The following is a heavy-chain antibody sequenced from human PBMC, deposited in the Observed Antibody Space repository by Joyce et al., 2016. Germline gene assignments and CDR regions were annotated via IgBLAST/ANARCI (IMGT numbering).Heavy chain of an antibody. CDR3: ATPYYDSSGYPYYFDY. Sequence: QLQLQESGPGLVKPSETLSLTCTVSGGSISSSIYYWGWIRQPPGKGLEWIGNIYSSGSTYYNPSLKSRVTISVDTSKNQCSLKLTSVTAADTAVYFCATPYYDSSGYPYYFDYWGQGTLVTVSS. CDR2: IYSSGST. CDR1: GGSISSSIYY. J-gene: IGHJ4*02. V-gene: IGHV4-39*01. D-gene: IGHD3-22*01.